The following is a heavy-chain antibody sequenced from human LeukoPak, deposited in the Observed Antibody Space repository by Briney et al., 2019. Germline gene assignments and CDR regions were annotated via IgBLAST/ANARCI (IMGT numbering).Heavy chain of an antibody. CDR2: ISSSSSHI. CDR3: ARVDSSPGGMDV. CDR1: GFTFSSYS. V-gene: IGHV3-21*01. Sequence: PGGSLRLSCAASGFTFSSYSMNWVRQAPGKGLEWVSSISSSSSHIYYADSVKGRFTISRDNAKNSLYLQMNSLRAEDTAVYYCARVDSSPGGMDVWGQGTTVTVSS. D-gene: IGHD3-22*01. J-gene: IGHJ6*02.